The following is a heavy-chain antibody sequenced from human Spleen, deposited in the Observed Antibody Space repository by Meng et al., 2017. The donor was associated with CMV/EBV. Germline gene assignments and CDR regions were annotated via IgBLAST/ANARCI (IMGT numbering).Heavy chain of an antibody. Sequence: GGSLRLSCAASGFTFTKHWMHWVRQAPGKGLEWVSRINGDATRTSYVDSVEGRFTITRDNANNTLHLQMNSLRADDTAVYYCVKGWQQLGDSWGQGTLVTVSS. J-gene: IGHJ4*02. CDR2: INGDATRT. D-gene: IGHD4-23*01. V-gene: IGHV3-74*01. CDR1: GFTFTKHW. CDR3: VKGWQQLGDS.